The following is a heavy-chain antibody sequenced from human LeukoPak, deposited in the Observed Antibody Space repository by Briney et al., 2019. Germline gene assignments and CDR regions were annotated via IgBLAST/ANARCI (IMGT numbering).Heavy chain of an antibody. Sequence: SETLPLTCTVSGYSTSSGYYWGWIRQPPGKGLEWIGNIYHSGSTYYNPSLKSRVTISVDTSKNQFSLKLSSVTAADTAVYYCARVLDYDFWRGAGVWFDPWGQGTLVTVSS. CDR3: ARVLDYDFWRGAGVWFDP. J-gene: IGHJ5*02. CDR2: IYHSGST. D-gene: IGHD3-3*01. V-gene: IGHV4-38-2*02. CDR1: GYSTSSGYY.